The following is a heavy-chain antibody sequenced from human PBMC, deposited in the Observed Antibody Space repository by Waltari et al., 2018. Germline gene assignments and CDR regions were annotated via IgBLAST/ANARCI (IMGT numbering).Heavy chain of an antibody. CDR2: IIPIFGTA. V-gene: IGHV1-69*01. CDR1: GGTFSSYA. CDR3: ARTTVVTTAGDYYYYMDV. Sequence: KKPGSSVKVSCKASGGTFSSYAISWVRQAPGQGLEWMGGIIPIFGTANYAQKFQGRVTITADESTSTAYMELSSLRSEDTAVYYCARTTVVTTAGDYYYYMDVWGKGTTVTVYS. J-gene: IGHJ6*03. D-gene: IGHD4-17*01.